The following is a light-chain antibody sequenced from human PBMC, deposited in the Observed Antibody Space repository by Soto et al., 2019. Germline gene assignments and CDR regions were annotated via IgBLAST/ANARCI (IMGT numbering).Light chain of an antibody. CDR1: QSVETF. V-gene: IGKV3-15*01. Sequence: DIVMTQSPAILSVSPGERATLSCRASQSVETFLAWFQHKAGQAPRLLSFGASTRAAGVPARFSGGGSGTEFTITIDSLRSDDFAVYFCQQYHAWPPGTFGVGTKVEIK. J-gene: IGKJ4*01. CDR3: QQYHAWPPGT. CDR2: GAS.